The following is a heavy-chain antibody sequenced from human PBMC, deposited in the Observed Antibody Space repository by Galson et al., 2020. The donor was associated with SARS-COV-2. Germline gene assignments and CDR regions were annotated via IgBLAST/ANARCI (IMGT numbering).Heavy chain of an antibody. J-gene: IGHJ6*03. CDR3: AKDSQGLLWFGDPGFDYMDV. V-gene: IGHV3-33*06. CDR2: IWYDGSNK. Sequence: GGSLRLSCAASGFTFSSYGMHWVRQAPGKGLEWVAVIWYDGSNKYYADSVKGRFTISRDNSKNTLYLQMNSLRAEDTAVYYCAKDSQGLLWFGDPGFDYMDVWGKGTTVTVSS. D-gene: IGHD3-10*01. CDR1: GFTFSSYG.